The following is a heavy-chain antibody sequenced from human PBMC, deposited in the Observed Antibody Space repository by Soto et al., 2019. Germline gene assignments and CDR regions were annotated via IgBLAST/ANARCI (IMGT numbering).Heavy chain of an antibody. J-gene: IGHJ3*02. CDR3: ARTRPQDYYDSSGPDAFDI. Sequence: SGPTLVNPTQTLTLTCTFSEFSLSTRGMRVSWIRQPPGKALEWIDRIDWDDDKFYSTSLKTRLTISKDTSKNQVVLTMTNMDPVDTATYYCARTRPQDYYDSSGPDAFDIWGQGTMVTVSS. CDR1: EFSLSTRGMR. CDR2: IDWDDDK. V-gene: IGHV2-70*04. D-gene: IGHD3-22*01.